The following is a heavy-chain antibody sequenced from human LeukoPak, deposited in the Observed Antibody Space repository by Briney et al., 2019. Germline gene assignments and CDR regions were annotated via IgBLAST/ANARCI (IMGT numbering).Heavy chain of an antibody. CDR3: ARGAVVVVAAAERAWFDP. CDR1: GYTFTGYY. Sequence: ASVKVSCKASGYTFTGYYMHWVRQAPGQGLEWMGWINPNSGGTNYAQKFQGRGTMTRDTSISTAYMELSRLRSDDTAVYYCARGAVVVVAAAERAWFDPWGQGTLVTVSS. CDR2: INPNSGGT. D-gene: IGHD2-15*01. V-gene: IGHV1-2*02. J-gene: IGHJ5*02.